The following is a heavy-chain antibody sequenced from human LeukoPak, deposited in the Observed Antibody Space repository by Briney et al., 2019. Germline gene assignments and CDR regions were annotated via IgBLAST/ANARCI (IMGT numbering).Heavy chain of an antibody. J-gene: IGHJ4*02. Sequence: GSLRLSCAASGFTFSDYYMSWIRQPPGKGLEWIGEINHSGSTNYNPSLKSRVTISVDTSKNQFSLKLSSVTAADTAVYYCARSGSFNYYDSSGYYYGFDYWGQGTLVTVSS. CDR2: INHSGST. D-gene: IGHD3-22*01. CDR3: ARSGSFNYYDSSGYYYGFDY. CDR1: GFTFSDYY. V-gene: IGHV4-34*01.